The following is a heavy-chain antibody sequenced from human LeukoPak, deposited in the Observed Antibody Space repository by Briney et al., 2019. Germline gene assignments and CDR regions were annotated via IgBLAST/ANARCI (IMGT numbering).Heavy chain of an antibody. CDR2: INPNSGGT. CDR3: VRGPYDYGDYFPDY. Sequence: ASVKVSCKASGYTFTGYYMHWVRQAPGQGLEWMGWINPNSGGTNYAQKFQGRVTMTRDTSISTAYMELSRLRSDDTAVYYCVRGPYDYGDYFPDYWGQGTLVTVSS. V-gene: IGHV1-2*02. J-gene: IGHJ4*02. CDR1: GYTFTGYY. D-gene: IGHD4-17*01.